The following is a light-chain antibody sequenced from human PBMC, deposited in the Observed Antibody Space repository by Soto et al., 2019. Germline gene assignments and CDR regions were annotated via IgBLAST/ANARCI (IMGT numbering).Light chain of an antibody. Sequence: EIVLTQSPGTLSLSRGERATLSCRASQSVSNNYLAWYQQKPGQAPRLLIYGASNRATGIPARFSGSGPGTDFTLTISSLEPEDFAVYYCQQRSNWPITFGQGTRLEIK. CDR1: QSVSNNY. CDR2: GAS. V-gene: IGKV3D-11*02. CDR3: QQRSNWPIT. J-gene: IGKJ5*01.